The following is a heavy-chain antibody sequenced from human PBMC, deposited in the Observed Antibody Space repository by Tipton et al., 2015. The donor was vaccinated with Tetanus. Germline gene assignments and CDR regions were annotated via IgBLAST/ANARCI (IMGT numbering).Heavy chain of an antibody. V-gene: IGHV5-51*01. D-gene: IGHD6-13*01. CDR2: VYPGDSET. CDR3: ARHAAAGPLPSPEQFSYHYGMDV. CDR1: GYTFANYW. Sequence: QLVQSGAEVRKPGESLKISCQTSGYTFANYWIGWVRQMPGQGLEWVGVVYPGDSETRYRPSFQGQVTFSVDRSVNTAYLQWSRLQASATAVYYCARHAAAGPLPSPEQFSYHYGMDVWGQGTTVTVS. J-gene: IGHJ6*02.